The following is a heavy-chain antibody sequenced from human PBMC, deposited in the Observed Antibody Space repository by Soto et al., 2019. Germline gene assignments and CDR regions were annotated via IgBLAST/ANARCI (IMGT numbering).Heavy chain of an antibody. D-gene: IGHD6-6*01. V-gene: IGHV3-23*01. Sequence: EVQLLESGGGLVQPGGSLRLSCAASGFTFSSYAMSWVRQAPGKGLEWVSAISGSGGSTYYADSVKGRFTISRDNSKNALYLQMNSLRAEDTAVYYCAKDGGVGYSSSSSYWGQGTLVTVSS. J-gene: IGHJ4*02. CDR1: GFTFSSYA. CDR3: AKDGGVGYSSSSSY. CDR2: ISGSGGST.